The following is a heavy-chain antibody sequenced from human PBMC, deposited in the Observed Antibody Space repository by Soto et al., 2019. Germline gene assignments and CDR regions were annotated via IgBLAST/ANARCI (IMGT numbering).Heavy chain of an antibody. J-gene: IGHJ6*02. V-gene: IGHV4-59*01. CDR2: IYYSGST. CDR1: GGSISSYY. D-gene: IGHD6-19*01. Sequence: SETLSLTCTVSGGSISSYYWSWIRQPPGKGLEWIGYIYYSGSTNYNPSLKSRVTISVDTSKNQFSLKLSSVTAADTAVYYCTTDWYSSGWYGAYYYGMDVWGQGTTVTVSS. CDR3: TTDWYSSGWYGAYYYGMDV.